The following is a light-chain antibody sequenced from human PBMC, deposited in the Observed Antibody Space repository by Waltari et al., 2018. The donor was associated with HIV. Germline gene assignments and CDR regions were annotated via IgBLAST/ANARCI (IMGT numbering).Light chain of an antibody. Sequence: QLVLTQSPTASASLGASVRLTCTLSSEHWRYAIAWPQQQPEKGPRYLMTVNIDGSHNKGDGIPDRFSGSMSGAERYLSISSLQSEDEADYYCQTWGTGTVVFGGGTKLTVL. CDR3: QTWGTGTVV. CDR1: SEHWRYA. J-gene: IGLJ3*02. CDR2: VNIDGSH. V-gene: IGLV4-69*01.